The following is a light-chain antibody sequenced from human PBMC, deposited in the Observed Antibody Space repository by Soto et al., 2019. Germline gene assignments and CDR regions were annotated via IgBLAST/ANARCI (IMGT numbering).Light chain of an antibody. CDR1: SSNIGAGYA. CDR2: GDS. CDR3: QSYDSSLSVV. V-gene: IGLV1-40*01. Sequence: QSVLTLPPSVSGAPGQRVTISCAGSSSNIGAGYAVQWYQQLPGTAPKLLIYGDSNRPSGVPDRFSGSKSGTSASLAITGLQADDEAFYYCQSYDSSLSVVFGGGTKVTVL. J-gene: IGLJ2*01.